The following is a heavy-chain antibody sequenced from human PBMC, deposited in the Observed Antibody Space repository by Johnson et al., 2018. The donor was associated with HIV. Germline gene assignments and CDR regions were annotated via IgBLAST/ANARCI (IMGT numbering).Heavy chain of an antibody. V-gene: IGHV3-11*01. D-gene: IGHD4-11*01. Sequence: QVQLVESGGGLVKPGGSLRLSCAASGFTFSDHYMNWMRQAPGKGLEWVSYISSSGSTIYSADSVKGRFTVSRDNAKNSLFLQMNSLRAEDTALYYCANLAGPTRRVWGQGTMVIVSS. CDR3: ANLAGPTRRV. J-gene: IGHJ3*01. CDR2: ISSSGSTI. CDR1: GFTFSDHY.